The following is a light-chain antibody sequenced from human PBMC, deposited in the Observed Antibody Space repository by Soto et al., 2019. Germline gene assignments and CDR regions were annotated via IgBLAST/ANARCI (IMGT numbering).Light chain of an antibody. V-gene: IGKV1-5*01. CDR2: DAS. CDR3: QQYNIYPWT. Sequence: DIQMTQSPSTLSASVGDGVTITCRASQSISNRLAWYQQRPGKAPKYLIYDASTLDSGAPSRFSGSGSGTEFTLSISSPQPDDFATYYCQQYNIYPWTFGQGTKVEIK. CDR1: QSISNR. J-gene: IGKJ1*01.